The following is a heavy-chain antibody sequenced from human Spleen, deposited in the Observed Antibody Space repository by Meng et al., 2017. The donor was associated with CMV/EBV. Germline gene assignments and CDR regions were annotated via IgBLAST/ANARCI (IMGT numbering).Heavy chain of an antibody. CDR1: GFTFSSYS. CDR3: ARDFIPSGYYGMDV. J-gene: IGHJ6*02. Sequence: GGSLRLSCAASGFTFSSYSMNWVRQAPGKGLDWVAVIGYDGSNKFYGDSVKGRFTISRDNSNNTLYLQMNSLRSEDTAVYYCARDFIPSGYYGMDVWGQGTTVTVSS. V-gene: IGHV3-30*03. CDR2: IGYDGSNK. D-gene: IGHD3-10*01.